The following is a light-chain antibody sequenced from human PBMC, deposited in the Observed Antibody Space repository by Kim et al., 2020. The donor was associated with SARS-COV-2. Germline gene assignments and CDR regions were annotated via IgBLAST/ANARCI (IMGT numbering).Light chain of an antibody. CDR3: MQALQTPYT. CDR1: QSLLQTSGRTY. CDR2: LGS. J-gene: IGKJ2*01. Sequence: EPASNSCRSSQSLLQTSGRTYLDWYLQKPGQSPQLLIYLGSNRASGVPDRFSGSGSGTDFTLKISRVEAEDVGVYYCMQALQTPYTFGQGTKLEIK. V-gene: IGKV2-28*01.